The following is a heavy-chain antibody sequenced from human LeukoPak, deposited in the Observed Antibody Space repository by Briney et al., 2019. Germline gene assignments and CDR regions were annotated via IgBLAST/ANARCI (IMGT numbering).Heavy chain of an antibody. D-gene: IGHD3-10*01. CDR1: GGSFGGYY. J-gene: IGHJ5*02. V-gene: IGHV4-34*01. CDR3: ARAGPTMVRGVRTWFDP. Sequence: PSETLSLTCAVYGGSFGGYYWSWIRQPPGKGLEWIGEINHSGSTNYNPSLKSRVTISVDTSKNQFSLKLSSVTAADAAVYYCARAGPTMVRGVRTWFDPWGQGTLVTVSS. CDR2: INHSGST.